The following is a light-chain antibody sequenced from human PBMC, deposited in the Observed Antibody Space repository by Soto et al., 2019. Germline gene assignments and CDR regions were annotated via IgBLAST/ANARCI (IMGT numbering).Light chain of an antibody. CDR1: QSVSSSY. CDR3: QQRSNWPLT. CDR2: DAS. Sequence: ESVLIQSPATLSLSPGERATLSCRASQSVSSSYLAWYQQKPGQAPRLLIYDASNRATGIPARFSGSGSGTDFTLTISSLEPEDFAVYYCQQRSNWPLTFGGGSKVDI. V-gene: IGKV3-11*01. J-gene: IGKJ4*01.